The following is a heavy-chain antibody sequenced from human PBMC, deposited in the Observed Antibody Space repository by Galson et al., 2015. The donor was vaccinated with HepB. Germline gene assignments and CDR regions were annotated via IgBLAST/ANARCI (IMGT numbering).Heavy chain of an antibody. D-gene: IGHD3-22*01. CDR3: ASALGYYDSSGYLQP. Sequence: QSGAEVKKPGGSLRISCKGSGYSFTSYWISWVRQMPGKGLEWMGRIDPSDSYTNYSPSFQGHVTISADKSISTAYLQWSSLKASDTAMYYCASALGYYDSSGYLQPWGQGTLVTVSS. V-gene: IGHV5-10-1*01. CDR1: GYSFTSYW. J-gene: IGHJ4*02. CDR2: IDPSDSYT.